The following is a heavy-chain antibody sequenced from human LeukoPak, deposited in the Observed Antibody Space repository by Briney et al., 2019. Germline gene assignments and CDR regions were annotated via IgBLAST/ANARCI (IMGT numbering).Heavy chain of an antibody. V-gene: IGHV4-39*02. CDR3: AKRDDSGGNLVDL. Sequence: PSETLSLTCTVSGGSIRSGSHYWAWIRQPPGKGLEWIGSIYYSGSTYYDPSLENRVTISIDTSKNHFSLKLSSLSAADTSVYYCAKRDDSGGNLVDLWGQGTLVTVS. D-gene: IGHD3-22*01. CDR1: GGSIRSGSHY. CDR2: IYYSGST. J-gene: IGHJ4*02.